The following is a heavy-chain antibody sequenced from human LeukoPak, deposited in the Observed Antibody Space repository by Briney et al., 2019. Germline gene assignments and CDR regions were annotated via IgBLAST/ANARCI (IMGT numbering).Heavy chain of an antibody. D-gene: IGHD6-13*01. J-gene: IGHJ4*02. CDR2: INTNTGNP. V-gene: IGHV7-4-1*02. CDR3: ARDHRAAAGTTFDY. Sequence: ASVKVSCKTSGYSENFYGITWVRQAPGQGLEWMGWINTNTGNPTYAQGFTGRFVFSLDTSVSTAYLQISSLKAEDTAVYYCARDHRAAAGTTFDYWGQGTLVTVSS. CDR1: GYSENFYG.